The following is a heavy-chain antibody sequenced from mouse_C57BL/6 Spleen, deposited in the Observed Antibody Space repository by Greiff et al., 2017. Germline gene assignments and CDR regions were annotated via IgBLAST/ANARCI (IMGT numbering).Heavy chain of an antibody. CDR1: GYTFTDYY. V-gene: IGHV1-76*01. J-gene: IGHJ3*01. Sequence: QVHVKQSGAELVRPGASVKLSCKASGYTFTDYYINWVKQRPGQGLEWIARIYPGSGNTYYNEKFKGKATLTAEKSSSTAYMQLSSLTSEDSAVYFCASSYPGGFAYWGQGTLVTVSA. CDR2: IYPGSGNT. CDR3: ASSYPGGFAY. D-gene: IGHD2-10*01.